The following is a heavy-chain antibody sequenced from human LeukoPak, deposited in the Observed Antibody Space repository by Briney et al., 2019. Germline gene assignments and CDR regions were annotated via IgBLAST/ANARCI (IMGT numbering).Heavy chain of an antibody. V-gene: IGHV4-31*11. Sequence: SETLSLTCAVSGGSISDYYWSWIRQHPGKGLEWIGYIYYSGSTYYNPSLKSRVTISVDTSKNQFSLKLSSVTAADTAVYYCARVAYCGGDCYRHENWGQGTLVTVSS. CDR2: IYYSGST. CDR1: GGSISDYY. J-gene: IGHJ4*02. D-gene: IGHD2-21*02. CDR3: ARVAYCGGDCYRHEN.